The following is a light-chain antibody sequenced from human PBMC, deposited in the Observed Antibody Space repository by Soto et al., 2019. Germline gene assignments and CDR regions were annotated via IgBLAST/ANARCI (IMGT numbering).Light chain of an antibody. CDR3: SSYAGSNNFGV. Sequence: QSALTQPPSASGSPGQSVTISCTGTSNDVGGYNYVSWYQQHPGKAPKLMIYEVTKRPSGVPDRFSGSKSGNTASLTVSGLQAEDEAEYYCSSYAGSNNFGVFGGGTQLTVL. J-gene: IGLJ3*02. CDR2: EVT. V-gene: IGLV2-8*01. CDR1: SNDVGGYNY.